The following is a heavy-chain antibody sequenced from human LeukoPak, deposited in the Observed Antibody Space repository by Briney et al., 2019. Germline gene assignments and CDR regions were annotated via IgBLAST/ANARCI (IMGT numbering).Heavy chain of an antibody. V-gene: IGHV4-34*01. CDR2: INHSGST. CDR3: ARVRDGPRGTHFDF. CDR1: GGSLSGYY. J-gene: IGHJ4*02. Sequence: SETLSLTCAVYGGSLSGYYWSWIRQPPGKGLEWIGEINHSGSTNYNPSLKSRVTISVDTSKNQFSLKLHSVTAADTAMYYCARVRDGPRGTHFDFWGQGTLVTVSS. D-gene: IGHD3-10*01.